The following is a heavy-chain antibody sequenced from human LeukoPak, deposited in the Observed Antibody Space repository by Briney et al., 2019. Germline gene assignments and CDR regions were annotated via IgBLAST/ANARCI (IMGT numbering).Heavy chain of an antibody. Sequence: PGRSLRLSWAASGFTVSSYGMHWVRQAPGKGLEWVAVISYDGSNKYYADSVKGRFTISRDNSKNTLYLQMNSLRAEDTAVYYCAKDQAQIITTMGVQDYWGQGTLVTVSS. D-gene: IGHD5-18*01. V-gene: IGHV3-30*18. CDR1: GFTVSSYG. J-gene: IGHJ4*02. CDR2: ISYDGSNK. CDR3: AKDQAQIITTMGVQDY.